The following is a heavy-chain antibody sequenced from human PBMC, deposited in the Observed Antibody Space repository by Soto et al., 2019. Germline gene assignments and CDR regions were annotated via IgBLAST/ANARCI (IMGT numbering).Heavy chain of an antibody. CDR2: INHSGST. J-gene: IGHJ5*02. CDR1: GGSFSGYY. CDR3: ARYFFSMTAEHPRQLNCWFDP. D-gene: IGHD2-21*02. Sequence: QVQLQQWGAGLLKPSETLSLTCAVYGGSFSGYYWSWIRQPPGKGLEWIGEINHSGSTNYNPSLKSRVTISVDTSKNQFSLKLSSVTAADTAVYYCARYFFSMTAEHPRQLNCWFDPWGQGTLVTVSS. V-gene: IGHV4-34*01.